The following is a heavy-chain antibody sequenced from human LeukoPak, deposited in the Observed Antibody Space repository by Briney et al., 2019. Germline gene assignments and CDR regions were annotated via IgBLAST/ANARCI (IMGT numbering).Heavy chain of an antibody. Sequence: ASVKVSCKASGYTCTSYAMHWVRQATGQRPEWMGWINAGNGNTKYFQKFQGRVTFTRDTSASTAYMELSSLRSEDTAVYYCAATDLGDYWGQGTLVTVSS. D-gene: IGHD4-17*01. V-gene: IGHV1-3*01. CDR1: GYTCTSYA. CDR2: INAGNGNT. CDR3: AATDLGDY. J-gene: IGHJ4*02.